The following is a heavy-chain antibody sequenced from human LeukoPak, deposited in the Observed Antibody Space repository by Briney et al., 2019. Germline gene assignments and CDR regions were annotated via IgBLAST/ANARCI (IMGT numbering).Heavy chain of an antibody. J-gene: IGHJ4*02. CDR2: INLSGGNT. CDR3: ARDAIAAVGSFHY. Sequence: ASVKVSCKGSGYTFTSYYMHWLRQAPGQGLEWMGLINLSGGNTRYAQKFQGRVTMARDPSTTTVYMGRSSRRAEDTAGYYWARDAIAAVGSFHYWGQRTLVSVPS. V-gene: IGHV1-46*01. CDR1: GYTFTSYY. D-gene: IGHD6-13*01.